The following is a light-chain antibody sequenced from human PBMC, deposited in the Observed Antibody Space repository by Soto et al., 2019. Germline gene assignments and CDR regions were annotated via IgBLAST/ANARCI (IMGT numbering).Light chain of an antibody. J-gene: IGKJ1*01. CDR1: QSLDNC. CDR3: LQLNTYPWT. V-gene: IGKV1-17*01. CDR2: AAS. Sequence: DIQMTQSPSTLSASIGDRVTITYRASQSLDNCLAWYQQKPGKAPKRLIYAASTLQSGVPSRFSGSGSGTEFTLTISSLQPEDVATYYCLQLNTYPWTFGQGTKVDI.